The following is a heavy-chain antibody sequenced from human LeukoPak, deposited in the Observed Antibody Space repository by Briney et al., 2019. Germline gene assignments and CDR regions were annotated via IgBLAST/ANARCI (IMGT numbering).Heavy chain of an antibody. CDR3: AKDPRIYCSGGSCYSDY. Sequence: SGGSLRLSCAASGFTFSSYGMHWVRQAPGKGLEWVAFIRYDGSNKYYADSVKGRFTISRDNSKNTLYLQMNSLRAEDTAVYYCAKDPRIYCSGGSCYSDYWGQGTLVTVSS. CDR1: GFTFSSYG. CDR2: IRYDGSNK. V-gene: IGHV3-30*02. D-gene: IGHD2-15*01. J-gene: IGHJ4*02.